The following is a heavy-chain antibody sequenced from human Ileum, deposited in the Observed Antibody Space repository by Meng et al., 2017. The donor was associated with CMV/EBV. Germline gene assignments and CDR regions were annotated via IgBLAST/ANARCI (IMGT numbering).Heavy chain of an antibody. D-gene: IGHD1-26*01. CDR1: GFTLSSYW. V-gene: IGHV3-7*01. CDR3: ASRRGPGSFDAFDV. CDR2: IKQDGSEK. J-gene: IGHJ3*01. Sequence: GESLKISCAASGFTLSSYWMSWVRQAPGKGLEWVANIKQDGSEKYYVDSVKSRFTISRDNAKNSLHLQMNSLRAEDTAVYYCASRRGPGSFDAFDVWGQGTLVTVSS.